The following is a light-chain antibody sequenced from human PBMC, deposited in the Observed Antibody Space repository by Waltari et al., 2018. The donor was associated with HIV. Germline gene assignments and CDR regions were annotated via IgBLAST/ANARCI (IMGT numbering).Light chain of an antibody. CDR3: QVFENSRDQA. J-gene: IGLJ1*01. CDR1: HIGDKH. Sequence: YVLTQPPSVSVAPGKTATITCGGNHIGDKHVHWYQQKSGQAPVLVIYDDKWRPPGIPARISGSNSGGTATLTISGVEVGDEAEYYCQVFENSRDQAFGTGTKVTVL. CDR2: DDK. V-gene: IGLV3-21*01.